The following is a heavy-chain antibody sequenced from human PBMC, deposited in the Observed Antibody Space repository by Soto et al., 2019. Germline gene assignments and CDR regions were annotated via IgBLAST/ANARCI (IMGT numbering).Heavy chain of an antibody. Sequence: QVQLHESGPGLVKPSETLSLTCTVSGGSINSDYWTWIRQPPGKGLDWIAYISYSGKTNYNPSLKSRVNISIDMSKNQFSLKLSSVTAADTAVYSCARMRGLGEILPYFDHWGQGILVTVSS. J-gene: IGHJ4*02. CDR1: GGSINSDY. V-gene: IGHV4-59*01. CDR3: ARMRGLGEILPYFDH. D-gene: IGHD3-16*01. CDR2: ISYSGKT.